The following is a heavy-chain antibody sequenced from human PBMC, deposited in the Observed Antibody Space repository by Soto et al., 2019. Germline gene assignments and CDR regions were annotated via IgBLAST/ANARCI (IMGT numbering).Heavy chain of an antibody. V-gene: IGHV4-31*03. CDR2: IYYSGST. Sequence: QVQLQESGPGLVKPSQTLSLTCTVSGGSISSGGYYWSWIRQHPGKGLEWIGYIYYSGSTYYKPSLNSRVTISVDTSKNQFSRKLSSVTAADTAVYYCARADFGYCSGGSCYGIDYWGQGTLVTVSS. D-gene: IGHD2-15*01. J-gene: IGHJ4*02. CDR3: ARADFGYCSGGSCYGIDY. CDR1: GGSISSGGYY.